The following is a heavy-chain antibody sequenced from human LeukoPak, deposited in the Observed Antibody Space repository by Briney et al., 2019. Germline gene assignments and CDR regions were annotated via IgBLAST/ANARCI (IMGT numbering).Heavy chain of an antibody. CDR1: GVSFSGYY. Sequence: SETLSLTCAVYGVSFSGYYWNWIRQPPGKGLEWIGGINHSGNTNYNPSLKSRVTISVDTSKNQFSLKLSSVTAADTAVYYCARGGYGSGWDYMDVWGKGTTVTVSS. CDR2: INHSGNT. V-gene: IGHV4-34*01. CDR3: ARGGYGSGWDYMDV. J-gene: IGHJ6*03. D-gene: IGHD3-10*01.